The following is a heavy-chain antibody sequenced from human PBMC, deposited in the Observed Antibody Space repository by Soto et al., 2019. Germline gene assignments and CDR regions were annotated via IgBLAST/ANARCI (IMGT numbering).Heavy chain of an antibody. CDR2: INHSGST. D-gene: IGHD3-16*02. V-gene: IGHV4-34*01. J-gene: IGHJ6*02. CDR3: ARGHRGDYVWGSYRYIYGMDV. CDR1: GGSFSGYY. Sequence: SETLSLTCAVYGGSFSGYYWSWIRQPPWKGLEWIGEINHSGSTNYNPSLKSRVTISVDTSKNQFSLKLSSVTAADTAVYYCARGHRGDYVWGSYRYIYGMDVWGQGTTVTVSS.